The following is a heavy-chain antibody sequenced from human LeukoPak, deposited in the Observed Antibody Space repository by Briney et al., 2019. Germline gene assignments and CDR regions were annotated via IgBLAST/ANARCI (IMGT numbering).Heavy chain of an antibody. CDR3: AKDGAVPGTMDAFDI. CDR2: TNVDGGSK. CDR1: GFTLRVDI. D-gene: IGHD6-19*01. V-gene: IGHV3-23*01. J-gene: IGHJ3*02. Sequence: GGSLRLSSAASGFTLRVDIMACVSHAPAKGLECVSPTNVDGGSKYYTDSVKGRFTISRDNSKNTVYLQMNSLRADDTAVYYFAKDGAVPGTMDAFDIWGQGTMVTVS.